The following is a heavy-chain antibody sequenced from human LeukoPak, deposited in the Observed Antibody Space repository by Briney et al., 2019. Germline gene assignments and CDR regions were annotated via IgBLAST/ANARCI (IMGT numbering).Heavy chain of an antibody. CDR2: IYYTGNT. D-gene: IGHD2-15*01. J-gene: IGHJ5*02. CDR3: ARDFAGCSNGTCYSRFDP. Sequence: SETLSLTCTVSGGSISSYYWSWIRQPPGKGLEWIGYIYYTGNTNYSPSLKSRVTISVDTSKNQFSLKLSSVTAADTAVYYCARDFAGCSNGTCYSRFDPWGQGTLVTVSS. CDR1: GGSISSYY. V-gene: IGHV4-59*01.